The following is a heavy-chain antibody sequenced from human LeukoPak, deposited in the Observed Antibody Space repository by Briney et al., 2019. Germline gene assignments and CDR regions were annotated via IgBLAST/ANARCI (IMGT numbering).Heavy chain of an antibody. V-gene: IGHV4-59*01. CDR2: IYYSGST. CDR1: GGSISSYY. J-gene: IGHJ4*02. D-gene: IGHD6-19*01. Sequence: PSETLSLTCTVSGGSISSYYWSWIRQPPGKGLEWIGYIYYSGSTNYNPSLKSRVTISVDTSKNQFSLKLSSVTAADTAVYYCARARGWYNSFDYWGQGTLVTVSS. CDR3: ARARGWYNSFDY.